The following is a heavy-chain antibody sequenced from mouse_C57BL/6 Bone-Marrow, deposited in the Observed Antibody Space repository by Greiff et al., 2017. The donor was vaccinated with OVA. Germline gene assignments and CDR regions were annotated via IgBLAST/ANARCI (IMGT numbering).Heavy chain of an antibody. D-gene: IGHD2-1*01. CDR2: IYPGDGDT. Sequence: VMLVESGPELVKPGASVKISCKASGYAFSSSWMNWVKQRPGKGLEWIGRIYPGDGDTNYNGKFKGKATLTADKSSSTAYMQLSSLTSEDSAVYFCARGYYGTFYAMDYWGQGTSVTVSS. J-gene: IGHJ4*01. CDR1: GYAFSSSW. V-gene: IGHV1-82*01. CDR3: ARGYYGTFYAMDY.